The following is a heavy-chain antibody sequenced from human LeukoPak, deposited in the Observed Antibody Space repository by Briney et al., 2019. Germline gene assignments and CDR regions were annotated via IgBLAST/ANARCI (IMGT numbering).Heavy chain of an antibody. CDR1: GYTFTGYY. V-gene: IGHV1-2*02. CDR2: INPNSGGT. D-gene: IGHD6-13*01. J-gene: IGHJ5*02. CDR3: ARVGSAWYMEYWFDP. Sequence: ASVKVSCKASGYTFTGYYMHWVRQAPGQGLEWMGWINPNSGGTNYAQKFQGRVTMTRDTSISTAYMELSSLRSDDTAVYYCARVGSAWYMEYWFDPWGQGTLVTVSS.